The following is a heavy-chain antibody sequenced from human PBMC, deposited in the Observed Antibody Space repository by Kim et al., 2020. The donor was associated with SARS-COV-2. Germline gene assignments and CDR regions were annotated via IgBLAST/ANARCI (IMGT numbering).Heavy chain of an antibody. Sequence: AYAASGKGRFTISGDDSKNALYLQMNSLKTEDTAVYYCARDLSRGATGDYWGQGTLVTVSS. V-gene: IGHV3-72*01. CDR3: ARDLSRGATGDY. J-gene: IGHJ4*02. D-gene: IGHD1-26*01.